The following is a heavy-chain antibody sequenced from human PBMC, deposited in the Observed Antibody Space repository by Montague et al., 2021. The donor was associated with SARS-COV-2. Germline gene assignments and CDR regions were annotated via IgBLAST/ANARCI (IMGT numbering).Heavy chain of an antibody. V-gene: IGHV4-59*01. CDR1: GGSISSYY. D-gene: IGHD5-12*01. CDR3: AGDRGRFWHFDL. J-gene: IGHJ2*01. CDR2: IYYSVST. Sequence: SETLSLTCTVSGGSISSYYWNWIRQSPGKGLEWIGYIYYSVSTKYNPSFKSRVTMLVDTSKRQMSLRLNSVTAADTAVYYCAGDRGRFWHFDLWGRGTLVTVSS.